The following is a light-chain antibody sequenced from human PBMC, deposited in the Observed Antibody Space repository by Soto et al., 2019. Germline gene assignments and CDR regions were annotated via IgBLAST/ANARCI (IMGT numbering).Light chain of an antibody. Sequence: QSALTQPASVSGSPGQPITISCTGTPSDVGGYNHVSWYQHSPGKAPKLILFAVSDRPSGVSHRFSGSKSGNTASLTISGLQAEDEADYYCCSYTSLSTVVFGGGTKVTVL. CDR3: CSYTSLSTVV. CDR1: PSDVGGYNH. J-gene: IGLJ2*01. V-gene: IGLV2-14*01. CDR2: AVS.